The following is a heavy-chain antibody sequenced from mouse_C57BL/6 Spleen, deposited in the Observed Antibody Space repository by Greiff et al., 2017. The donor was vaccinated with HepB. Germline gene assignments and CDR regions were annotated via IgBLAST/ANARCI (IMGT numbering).Heavy chain of an antibody. CDR2: IYPGSGST. J-gene: IGHJ4*01. CDR1: GYTFTSYW. V-gene: IGHV1-55*01. CDR3: ARSGYDYGGAMDY. Sequence: QVQLQQPGAELVKPGASVKMSCKASGYTFTSYWITWVKQRPGQGLEWIGDIYPGSGSTNYNEKFKSKATLTVDTSSSTAYMQLSSLTSEDSAVYYCARSGYDYGGAMDYWGQGTSVTVSS. D-gene: IGHD2-4*01.